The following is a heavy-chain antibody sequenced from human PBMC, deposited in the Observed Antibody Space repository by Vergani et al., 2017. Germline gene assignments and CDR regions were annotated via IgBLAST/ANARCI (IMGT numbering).Heavy chain of an antibody. CDR1: GYTFTSYG. CDR2: ISAYNGNT. V-gene: IGHV1-18*01. J-gene: IGHJ3*02. D-gene: IGHD2-15*01. Sequence: QVQLVQSGAEVKKPGASVKVSCKASGYTFTSYGISWVRQAPGQGLEWMGWISAYNGNTNDAQKPQGRVTMTTDTSTSTAYMELRSLRTDDTAVYYCARERGSVVVVAAIDAVDIWGQGTMVTVSS. CDR3: ARERGSVVVVAAIDAVDI.